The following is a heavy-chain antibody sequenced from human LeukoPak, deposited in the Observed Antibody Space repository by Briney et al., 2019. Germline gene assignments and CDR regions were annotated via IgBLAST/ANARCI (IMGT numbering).Heavy chain of an antibody. CDR1: GFTFDDYG. CDR2: INWNGGST. CDR3: ARDMYNSGERYFDWLYPAGDAFDI. J-gene: IGHJ3*02. D-gene: IGHD3-9*01. Sequence: PGGSLRLSCAAPGFTFDDYGMSWVRQAPGKGLEWVSGINWNGGSTGYADSVKGRFTVSRDNAKNSLYLQMNSLRAEDTALYHCARDMYNSGERYFDWLYPAGDAFDIWGQGTMVTVSS. V-gene: IGHV3-20*01.